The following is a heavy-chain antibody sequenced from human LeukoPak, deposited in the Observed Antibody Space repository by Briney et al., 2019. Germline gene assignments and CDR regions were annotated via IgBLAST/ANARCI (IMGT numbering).Heavy chain of an antibody. CDR3: AREMGYDFWSANGYYYMGV. J-gene: IGHJ6*03. D-gene: IGHD3-3*01. V-gene: IGHV4-4*07. CDR1: GGSISSYY. Sequence: SETLSLTCTVSGGSISSYYWSWIRQPAGKGLEWIGRIYTSGSTNYNPSLKSRVTMSVDTSKNQFSLKLSSVTAADTAVYYCAREMGYDFWSANGYYYMGVWGKGTTVTVSS. CDR2: IYTSGST.